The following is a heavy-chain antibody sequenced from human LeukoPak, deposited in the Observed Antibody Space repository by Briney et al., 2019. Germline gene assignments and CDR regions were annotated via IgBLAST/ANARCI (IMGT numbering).Heavy chain of an antibody. D-gene: IGHD3-3*01. Sequence: SETLSLTCAVYGGSFSGYYWSWLRQPPGKGLDWIGEINHSGSTNYNPSLKSRVTISVDTSKNQFSLKLSSVTAADTAVYYCARAYDFWSGYYTLYYFDYWGQGTLVTVSS. J-gene: IGHJ4*02. CDR2: INHSGST. V-gene: IGHV4-34*01. CDR3: ARAYDFWSGYYTLYYFDY. CDR1: GGSFSGYY.